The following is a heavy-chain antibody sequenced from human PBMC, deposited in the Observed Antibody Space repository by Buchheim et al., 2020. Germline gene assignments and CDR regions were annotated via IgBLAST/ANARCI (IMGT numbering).Heavy chain of an antibody. CDR2: IYFSGST. D-gene: IGHD1-26*01. V-gene: IGHV4-39*01. CDR3: ATHPKGASVVRTEDC. Sequence: QLQLQESGPGLVKPSETLSLTCTVSGGSISSSSNYGGWIRQPPGKGLEWIGSIYFSGSTYYNPSLKSRVSISVDPSKNQFSLNLSSVTAADTAVYSCATHPKGASVVRTEDCWGQGTL. J-gene: IGHJ4*02. CDR1: GGSISSSSNY.